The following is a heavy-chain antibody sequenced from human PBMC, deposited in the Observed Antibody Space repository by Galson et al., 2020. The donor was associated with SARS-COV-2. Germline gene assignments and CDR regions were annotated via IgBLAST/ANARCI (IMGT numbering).Heavy chain of an antibody. CDR3: ARCRDPSSSWQVYNWFDP. CDR1: GYTFTSYG. V-gene: IGHV1-18*01. Sequence: ASVKVFCKASGYTFTSYGISWVRQAPGQGLEWMGWISAYNGNTNYAQKLQGRVTMTTDTSTSTAYMELRSLRSDDTAVYYCARCRDPSSSWQVYNWFDPWGQGTLVTVSS. D-gene: IGHD6-13*01. CDR2: ISAYNGNT. J-gene: IGHJ5*02.